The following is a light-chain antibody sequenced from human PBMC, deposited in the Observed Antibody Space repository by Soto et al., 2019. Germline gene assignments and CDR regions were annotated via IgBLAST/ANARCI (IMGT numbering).Light chain of an antibody. CDR1: QGISXX. CDR2: AAS. J-gene: IGKJ1*01. V-gene: IGKV1-8*01. Sequence: AIRMTQSPSSFSASTGDRXXXXXXASQGISXXLAWYQQKPGKAPKLLIYAASTLQSGVPSRFSGSGSGTDFTLTISCLQSXXXXTXXXQXXYXYPRTFGQGTKVEIK. CDR3: QXXYXYPRT.